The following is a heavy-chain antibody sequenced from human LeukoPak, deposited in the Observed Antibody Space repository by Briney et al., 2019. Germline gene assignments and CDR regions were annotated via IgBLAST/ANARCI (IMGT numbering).Heavy chain of an antibody. CDR1: GGTFSSYA. J-gene: IGHJ4*02. V-gene: IGHV1-69*04. Sequence: GASVKVSCKASGGTFSSYAISWVRQAPGQGLEWMGRIIPILGIADYAQKFQGRVTITADKSTSTAYMELSSLRSEGTAVYYCASSSGWELAHFDYWGQGTLVTVSS. CDR2: IIPILGIA. D-gene: IGHD6-19*01. CDR3: ASSSGWELAHFDY.